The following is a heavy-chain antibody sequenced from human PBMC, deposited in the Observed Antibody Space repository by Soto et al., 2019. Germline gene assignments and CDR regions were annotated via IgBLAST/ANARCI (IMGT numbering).Heavy chain of an antibody. J-gene: IGHJ6*02. CDR2: ISYDGSNK. CDR3: AKTDIAAAGPHPPYYYYYGMDV. D-gene: IGHD6-13*01. CDR1: GFTFISYG. Sequence: SGGSLRLSCAASGFTFISYGMHWVRQAPGKGLEWVAVISYDGSNKYYADSVKGRFTISRDNSKNTLYLQMNSLRAEGTAVYYCAKTDIAAAGPHPPYYYYYGMDVWGQGTTVTVSS. V-gene: IGHV3-30*18.